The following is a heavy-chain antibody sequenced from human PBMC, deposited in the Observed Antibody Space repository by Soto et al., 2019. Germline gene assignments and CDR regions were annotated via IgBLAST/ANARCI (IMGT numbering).Heavy chain of an antibody. J-gene: IGHJ4*02. CDR2: IYPGDSDT. D-gene: IGHD6-13*01. Sequence: SLKISWECSLYSFTSYWICWVLQMPGKGLEWMGIIYPGDSDTRYSPSFQGQVTISADKSISTAYLQWSSLKASDTAMYYCARHIAYLSPTEYWGQGTLVTVSS. V-gene: IGHV5-51*01. CDR1: LYSFTSYW. CDR3: ARHIAYLSPTEY.